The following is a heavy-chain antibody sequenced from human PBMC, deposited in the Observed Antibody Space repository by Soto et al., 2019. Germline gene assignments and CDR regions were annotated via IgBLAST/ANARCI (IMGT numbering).Heavy chain of an antibody. V-gene: IGHV4-39*01. Sequence: PSETLSLTCTVSGGAISSGSYYWGRVRQPPGKGLEGLGSIYYSGNAYYNPSLKSRVAVSVDTAKNQFSLKVTSVTATDTAVYSCSRHKDTSSSYLLPDFWGQGTLVTVSS. CDR2: IYYSGNA. D-gene: IGHD6-13*01. CDR1: GGAISSGSYY. J-gene: IGHJ4*02. CDR3: SRHKDTSSSYLLPDF.